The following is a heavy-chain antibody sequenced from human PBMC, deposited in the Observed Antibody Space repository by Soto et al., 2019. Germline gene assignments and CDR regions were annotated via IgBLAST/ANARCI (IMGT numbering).Heavy chain of an antibody. CDR3: ARHYICSWYATPPIFYF. V-gene: IGHV4-59*08. CDR2: IYYSGST. CDR1: GGSISSYY. D-gene: IGHD6-13*01. J-gene: IGHJ4*02. Sequence: PSETLSLTCTVSGGSISSYYWSWIRQPPGKGLEWIGYIYYSGSTNYNPSLKSRVTISVDTSKNQFSLKLSSVTAADTAVYYCARHYICSWYATPPIFYFWGQGSSVTVSS.